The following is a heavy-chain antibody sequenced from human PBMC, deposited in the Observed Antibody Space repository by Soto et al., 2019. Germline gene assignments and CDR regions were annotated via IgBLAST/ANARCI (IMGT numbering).Heavy chain of an antibody. CDR3: ARDVYYDASGYFDY. D-gene: IGHD3-22*01. CDR2: TSYDGSGQ. CDR1: GFSFSSFA. V-gene: IGHV3-30*14. Sequence: QVQLVESGGGVVQSGGSLRLSCATSGFSFSSFAMHWVRQAPGRGLEWLALTSYDGSGQYNAKSVKGRFTISRDNSKKTLYLQMNGLSAEDTAVYFCARDVYYDASGYFDYWGQGTQVTVCS. J-gene: IGHJ4*02.